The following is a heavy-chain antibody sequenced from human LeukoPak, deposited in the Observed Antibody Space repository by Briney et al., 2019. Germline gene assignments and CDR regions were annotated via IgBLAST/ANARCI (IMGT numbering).Heavy chain of an antibody. D-gene: IGHD5-18*01. J-gene: IGHJ4*02. V-gene: IGHV4-34*01. Sequence: SETLSLTCAAYGGSFSGYYWSWIRQPPGKGLEWIGEINHRGSTNYNPSLKSRVTISVDTSKNQFSLKLSSVTAADTAVYYCARAISGYSYGYPISGYFDYWGQGTLVTVSS. CDR3: ARAISGYSYGYPISGYFDY. CDR2: INHRGST. CDR1: GGSFSGYY.